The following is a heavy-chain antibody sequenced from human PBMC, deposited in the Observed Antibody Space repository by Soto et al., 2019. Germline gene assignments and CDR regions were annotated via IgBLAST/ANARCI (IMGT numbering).Heavy chain of an antibody. J-gene: IGHJ4*02. V-gene: IGHV4-34*01. CDR1: GGSFSGYY. Sequence: QVQLQQWGAGLLKPSETLSLTCAVYGGSFSGYYWSWIRQPLGKGLEWIGEINHSGSTNYNPSLKSRVTISVDTSKNQFSLKLSSVTAADTAVYYCARGIAAGRDFDYWGQGTLVTVSS. D-gene: IGHD6-13*01. CDR3: ARGIAAGRDFDY. CDR2: INHSGST.